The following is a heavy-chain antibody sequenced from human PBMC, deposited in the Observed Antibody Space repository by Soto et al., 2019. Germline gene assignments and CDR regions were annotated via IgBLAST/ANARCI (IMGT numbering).Heavy chain of an antibody. D-gene: IGHD3-16*01. V-gene: IGHV3-30*18. J-gene: IGHJ5*02. CDR1: VFTFSTYG. CDR3: VKDGGIASRANFGWLEP. Sequence: VGSLRLACASSVFTFSTYGMHCVRRSPGKWLEWVAVISYDGNSKYYADSVKGRFSISRDNSMNTLSLQMNSLRTEDTAVYYCVKDGGIASRANFGWLEPWGQGTLVNVSS. CDR2: ISYDGNSK.